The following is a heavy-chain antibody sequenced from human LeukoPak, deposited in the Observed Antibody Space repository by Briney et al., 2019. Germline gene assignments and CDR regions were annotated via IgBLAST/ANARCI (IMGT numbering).Heavy chain of an antibody. V-gene: IGHV4-39*07. CDR3: ASNYYGSGSYYNVNDY. Sequence: SETLSLTCTVSGGSISSSSYYWGWIRQPPGKGLEWIGEINHSGSTNYNPSLKSRVTISVDTSKNQFSLKLSSVTAADTAVYYCASNYYGSGSYYNVNDYWGQGTLVTVSS. D-gene: IGHD3-10*01. CDR1: GGSISSSSYY. J-gene: IGHJ4*02. CDR2: INHSGST.